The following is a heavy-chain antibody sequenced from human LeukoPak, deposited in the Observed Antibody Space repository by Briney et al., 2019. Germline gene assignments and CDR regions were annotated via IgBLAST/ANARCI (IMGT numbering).Heavy chain of an antibody. D-gene: IGHD5-12*01. V-gene: IGHV4-38-2*02. Sequence: PSETLSLTCTVSGFSISSGYYWGWIRQPPGKGLQWLGSIYHSGDTYYNPSLKSRVTISVDTSKNQFSLKLTSVTAADTAVYYCAREGSYSGYDYWFDPWGQGTLVTVSS. CDR1: GFSISSGYY. CDR3: AREGSYSGYDYWFDP. CDR2: IYHSGDT. J-gene: IGHJ5*02.